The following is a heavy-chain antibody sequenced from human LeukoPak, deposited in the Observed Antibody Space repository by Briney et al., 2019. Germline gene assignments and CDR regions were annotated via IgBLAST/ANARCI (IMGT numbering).Heavy chain of an antibody. V-gene: IGHV4-61*02. D-gene: IGHD2-15*01. CDR3: ARTIGYCSGGSCFQDYYYYGMDV. CDR1: GGSISSGSYY. Sequence: SQTLSLTCTVSGGSISSGSYYWSCIRQPAGKGLEWIGRIYTSGSTNYNPSLKSRVTISVDTSKNQFFLKLSSVTAADTAVYYCARTIGYCSGGSCFQDYYYYGMDVWGQGTTVTVSS. J-gene: IGHJ6*02. CDR2: IYTSGST.